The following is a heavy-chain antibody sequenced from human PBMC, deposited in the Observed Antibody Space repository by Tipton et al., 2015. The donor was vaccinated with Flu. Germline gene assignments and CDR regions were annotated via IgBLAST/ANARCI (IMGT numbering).Heavy chain of an antibody. CDR2: IYYSGST. CDR3: ARDLPTQYYDILTGYYSVGAFDI. V-gene: IGHV4-59*01. D-gene: IGHD3-9*01. Sequence: TLSLTCTVSGGSISSYYWSWIRQPPGKGLEWIGYIYYSGSTNYNPSLKSRVTISVDTSKNQFSLKLSSVTAADTGVYYCARDLPTQYYDILTGYYSVGAFDIWGQGTMVTVSS. J-gene: IGHJ3*02. CDR1: GGSISSYY.